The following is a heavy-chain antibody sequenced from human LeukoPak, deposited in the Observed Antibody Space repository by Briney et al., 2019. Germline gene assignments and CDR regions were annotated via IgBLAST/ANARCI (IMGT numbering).Heavy chain of an antibody. CDR3: ASPRRGYSGFLDY. CDR1: GGTFSSYA. CDR2: IIPIFGTA. D-gene: IGHD5-12*01. Sequence: ASVKVSCKASGGTFSSYAISWVRQAPGQGLEWMGGIIPIFGTANYAQKFQGRVTITADESTSTAYMELSSLRSEDTAVYYCASPRRGYSGFLDYWGQGTLVTVSS. V-gene: IGHV1-69*13. J-gene: IGHJ4*02.